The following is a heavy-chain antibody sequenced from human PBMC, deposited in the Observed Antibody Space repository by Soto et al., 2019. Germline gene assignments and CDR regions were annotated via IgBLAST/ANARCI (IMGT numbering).Heavy chain of an antibody. V-gene: IGHV1-69*01. CDR2: IIPIFGTA. CDR3: ASVLYDSSGYYYGMDV. CDR1: GGTFSSYA. Sequence: QVQLVQSGAAVKKPGSSVKVSCTASGGTFSSYAISWVRQAPGQGLEWLGGIIPIFGTANYAQKFQGRVTITADESKSTAYMELSSLRSEDTAVYYCASVLYDSSGYYYGMDVWCQGTTVTVSS. J-gene: IGHJ6*02. D-gene: IGHD3-22*01.